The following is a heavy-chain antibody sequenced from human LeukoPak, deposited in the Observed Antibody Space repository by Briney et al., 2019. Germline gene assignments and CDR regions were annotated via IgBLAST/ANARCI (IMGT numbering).Heavy chain of an antibody. CDR1: GFTFSSYS. V-gene: IGHV3-20*04. CDR3: ARGGIGYEDTYFDY. CDR2: INWNGGST. Sequence: GGSLRLSCAASGFTFSSYSMNWVRQAPGKGLEWVSGINWNGGSTGYADSVKGRFTISRDNAKNSLYLQMNSLRAEDTALYYCARGGIGYEDTYFDYWGQGTLVTVSS. D-gene: IGHD5-12*01. J-gene: IGHJ4*02.